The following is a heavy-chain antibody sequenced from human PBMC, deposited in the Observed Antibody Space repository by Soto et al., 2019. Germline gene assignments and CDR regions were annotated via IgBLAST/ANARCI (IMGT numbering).Heavy chain of an antibody. V-gene: IGHV1-3*01. D-gene: IGHD6-13*01. CDR2: INAGNGNT. Sequence: KVSCKASGYTFTSYAMHWVRQAPGQRLEWMGWINAGNGNTKYSQKFQGRVTITRDTSASTAYMELSSLRSEDTAVYYCASVAAAGTIPYYYGMDVWGQGTTVTVSS. CDR1: GYTFTSYA. CDR3: ASVAAAGTIPYYYGMDV. J-gene: IGHJ6*02.